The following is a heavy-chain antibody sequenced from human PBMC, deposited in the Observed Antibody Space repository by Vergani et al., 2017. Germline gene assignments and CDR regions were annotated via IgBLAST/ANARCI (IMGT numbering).Heavy chain of an antibody. CDR1: GGSFSGYY. V-gene: IGHV4-34*01. CDR2: IYYSGST. D-gene: IGHD4-17*01. CDR3: AREARWGYGVDKSIDY. Sequence: QVQLQQWGAGLLKPSETLSLTCAVYGGSFSGYYWSWIRQHPGKGLEWIGYIYYSGSTYYNPSLKSRVTISVDTSKNQFSLKLSSVTAADTAVYYCAREARWGYGVDKSIDYWGQGTLVTVSS. J-gene: IGHJ4*02.